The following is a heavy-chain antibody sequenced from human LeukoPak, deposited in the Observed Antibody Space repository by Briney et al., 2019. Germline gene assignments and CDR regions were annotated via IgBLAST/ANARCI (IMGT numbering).Heavy chain of an antibody. CDR1: GGSISSSNW. V-gene: IGHV4-4*02. Sequence: SGTLSLTCAVSGGSISSSNWCSWVRQPPGKGLEWIGVIYHSGRTNYNPSLKSRVTISVDKSKNQFSLKLSSVTAADTAVYYCARTPLTPNYYDSSGPTETPYFQHWGQGTLVTVSS. CDR2: IYHSGRT. J-gene: IGHJ1*01. D-gene: IGHD3-22*01. CDR3: ARTPLTPNYYDSSGPTETPYFQH.